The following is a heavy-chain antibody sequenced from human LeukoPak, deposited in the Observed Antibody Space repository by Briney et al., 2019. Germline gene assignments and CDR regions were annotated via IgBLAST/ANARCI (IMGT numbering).Heavy chain of an antibody. J-gene: IGHJ6*02. CDR2: FDPADGEI. CDR1: GYTRTKVS. CDR3: AGSLAVAESNYYHGFAF. Sequence: ASVKVACRVSGYTRTKVSIHWVRQAPGQGREWMGGFDPADGEIIYAQKFQDRVSLTEDTSAHTASMELSSLRSEDTAIYFCAGSLAVAESNYYHGFAFWGQGTTVTVS. V-gene: IGHV1-24*01. D-gene: IGHD6-19*01.